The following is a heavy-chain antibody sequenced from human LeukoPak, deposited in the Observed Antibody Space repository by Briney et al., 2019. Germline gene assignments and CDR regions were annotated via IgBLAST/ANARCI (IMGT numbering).Heavy chain of an antibody. J-gene: IGHJ4*02. CDR1: GFTFSNYW. CDR2: IEPDGSRK. V-gene: IGHV3-7*03. D-gene: IGHD6-13*01. Sequence: GGSLTLSCAASGFTFSNYWMTWVRQAPGKGLEWVANIEPDGSRKYYVDSVQGRFTISRDNTKNSLFLQMNSLRAEDTAVYYCRIAAADDYFFDYWGQGTLVTVSS. CDR3: RIAAADDYFFDY.